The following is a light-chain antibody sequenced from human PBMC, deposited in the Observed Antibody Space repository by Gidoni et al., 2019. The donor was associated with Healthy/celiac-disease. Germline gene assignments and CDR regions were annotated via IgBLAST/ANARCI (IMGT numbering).Light chain of an antibody. CDR2: AAS. J-gene: IGKJ1*01. V-gene: IGKV1-27*01. Sequence: LQMTQSPSSLSASVGDIVTITCRASQGISNYLAWYQQKPGKVPKLLIYAASTLQSGVPFRFSGSGSGTDFTLTISSLQPEDVATYYCQKYNSAPWTFXQXTKVEIK. CDR3: QKYNSAPWT. CDR1: QGISNY.